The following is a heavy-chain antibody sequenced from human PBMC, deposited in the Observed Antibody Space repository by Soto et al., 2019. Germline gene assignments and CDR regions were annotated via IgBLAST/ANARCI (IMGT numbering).Heavy chain of an antibody. CDR2: ISATSDAA. D-gene: IGHD1-26*01. V-gene: IGHV3-23*01. CDR3: WKYSWSYPVYNGMNF. J-gene: IGHJ6*02. Sequence: EVQLLESGGGLVQPGGSLRLSCAASGFPFSTSAMNWVRQAPGKGLEWVSIISATSDAADYAESVKGRFTSSRDNSKNTLYLQMNSLRPEDAAMYYCWKYSWSYPVYNGMNFWGQGTTVTFSS. CDR1: GFPFSTSA.